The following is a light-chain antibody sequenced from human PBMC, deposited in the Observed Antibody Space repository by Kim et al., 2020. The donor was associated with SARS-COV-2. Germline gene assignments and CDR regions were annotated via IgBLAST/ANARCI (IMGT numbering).Light chain of an antibody. CDR1: QSVSSN. J-gene: IGKJ1*01. Sequence: EIVMTQSPGTLSVSPGERATLSCRASQSVSSNLAWYQQIPGQAPRLLIYRASTRATGIPARFSGSGSGTEFTLTISSLQSEDFAVYYCQQFNNWPRTFGQGTKVDIK. V-gene: IGKV3-15*01. CDR2: RAS. CDR3: QQFNNWPRT.